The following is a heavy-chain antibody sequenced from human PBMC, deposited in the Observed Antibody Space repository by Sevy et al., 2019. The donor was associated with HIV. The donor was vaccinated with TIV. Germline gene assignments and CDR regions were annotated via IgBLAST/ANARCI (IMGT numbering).Heavy chain of an antibody. Sequence: ASVKVSCKASGYTFTSYDINWVRQATGQGLEWMGWMNPNSGNTGYAQMFQGRVTMTRNTSISTAYMELSSLRSEDTAVYYCAREGYYYGSGSYTALNWFDPWGQGTLVTVSS. CDR1: GYTFTSYD. CDR3: AREGYYYGSGSYTALNWFDP. V-gene: IGHV1-8*01. J-gene: IGHJ5*02. D-gene: IGHD3-10*01. CDR2: MNPNSGNT.